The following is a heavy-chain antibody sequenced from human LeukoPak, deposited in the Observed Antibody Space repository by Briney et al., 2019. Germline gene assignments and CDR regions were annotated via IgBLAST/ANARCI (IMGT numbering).Heavy chain of an antibody. CDR2: TKQDGSEK. CDR3: ASGYSSGWYVVDY. V-gene: IGHV3-7*01. J-gene: IGHJ4*02. Sequence: GGSLRLSCAASGFTFSSYWMSWVRQAPGKGLEWVANTKQDGSEKYYVDSVKGRFTISRDNAKNSLYLQMNSLRAEDTAVYYCASGYSSGWYVVDYWGQGTLVTVSS. D-gene: IGHD6-19*01. CDR1: GFTFSSYW.